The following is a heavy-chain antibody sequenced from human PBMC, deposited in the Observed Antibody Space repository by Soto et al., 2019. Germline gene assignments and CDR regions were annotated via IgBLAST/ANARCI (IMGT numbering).Heavy chain of an antibody. D-gene: IGHD6-19*01. Sequence: ELQLVESGGGLVQPGRSLRLSCAASGFTFDDYAMHWVRQAPGKGLEWVSGISWYSGSIGYADSVKGRFTISRDNAKNSLYLQMNSLRAEDTALYYCAKDRGLVLSFYFDYWGQGTLVTVSS. CDR3: AKDRGLVLSFYFDY. CDR2: ISWYSGSI. J-gene: IGHJ4*02. CDR1: GFTFDDYA. V-gene: IGHV3-9*01.